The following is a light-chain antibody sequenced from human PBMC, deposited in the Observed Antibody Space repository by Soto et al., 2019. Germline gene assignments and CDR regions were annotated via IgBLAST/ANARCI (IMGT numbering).Light chain of an antibody. J-gene: IGKJ1*01. CDR1: QSVTNNY. CDR2: GAS. CDR3: QQYGTSRT. Sequence: PGAIATLSCRASQSVTNNYLAWYQQRPGLAPRLLIYGASTRTAGIPDRFTGSGSGTDFTLTISRLEPEDFAVYYCQQYGTSRTFGQGTKVDIK. V-gene: IGKV3-20*01.